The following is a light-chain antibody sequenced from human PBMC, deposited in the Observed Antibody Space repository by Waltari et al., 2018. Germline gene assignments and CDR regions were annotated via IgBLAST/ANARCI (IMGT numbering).Light chain of an antibody. CDR2: GAS. CDR1: QSVIRHD. CDR3: QQFGSSPGWT. Sequence: EIVLTQSPGTLSLSPGERATLSCRASQSVIRHDLAWYQPKPGQAPRLLIYGASSRATGIPDRFSGSGSGTDFTLTISRLEPEDFAVYYCQQFGSSPGWTFGQGTKVEIK. V-gene: IGKV3-20*01. J-gene: IGKJ1*01.